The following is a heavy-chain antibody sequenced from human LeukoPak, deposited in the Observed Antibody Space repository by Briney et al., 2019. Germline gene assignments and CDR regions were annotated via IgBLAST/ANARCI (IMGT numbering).Heavy chain of an antibody. Sequence: GESLKISCKGSGYIFTNNWISWVRQMPGKGLEWMGIIYPGDSDTRYSPSFQGQVTISADKSISTAYLQWSSLKASDTAMYYCARHGSTCSGGSCYRIGYYYYYGMDVWGQGTTVTVSS. J-gene: IGHJ6*02. CDR2: IYPGDSDT. V-gene: IGHV5-51*01. D-gene: IGHD2-15*01. CDR1: GYIFTNNW. CDR3: ARHGSTCSGGSCYRIGYYYYYGMDV.